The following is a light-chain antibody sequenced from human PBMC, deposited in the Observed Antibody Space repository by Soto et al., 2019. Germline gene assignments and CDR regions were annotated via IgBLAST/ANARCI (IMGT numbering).Light chain of an antibody. Sequence: QSVLTQPPSASGTPGQRVTISGSGSSSNIGTYSVSWYQHFPGTAPRLLIHSDNQRPSGVPDRFSASKSGASASLDISGLQSEDEADFYCAAWDDSLNGCVFGTRTKVTVL. V-gene: IGLV1-44*01. CDR1: SSNIGTYS. J-gene: IGLJ1*01. CDR3: AAWDDSLNGCV. CDR2: SDN.